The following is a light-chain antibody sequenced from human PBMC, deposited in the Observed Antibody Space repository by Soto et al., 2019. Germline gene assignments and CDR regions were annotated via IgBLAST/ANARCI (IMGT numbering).Light chain of an antibody. CDR3: AAWDDSLSGYV. CDR2: SNN. V-gene: IGLV1-44*01. CDR1: SSNIGSNT. Sequence: QSVLTQPPSASGTPGQRVTISCSGGSSNIGSNTANWYQQLPGTAPKLLIYSNNQWPSGVPDRFSGSKSGTSASLAISGLQSDDEADYYCAAWDDSLSGYVFGTGTQLTVL. J-gene: IGLJ1*01.